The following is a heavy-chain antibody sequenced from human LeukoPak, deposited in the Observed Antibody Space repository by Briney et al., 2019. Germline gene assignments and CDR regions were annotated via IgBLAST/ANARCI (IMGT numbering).Heavy chain of an antibody. Sequence: GGSLRLSCAASGFTFDDYGMSWVRQAPGKGLEWVSGINWNGGSTGYADSVKGRFTISRDNAKNSLYLQMNSLRAEDTAVYYCAKAPSKYCSGGSCYFDYWGQGTLVTVSS. CDR3: AKAPSKYCSGGSCYFDY. CDR1: GFTFDDYG. J-gene: IGHJ4*02. V-gene: IGHV3-20*04. D-gene: IGHD2-15*01. CDR2: INWNGGST.